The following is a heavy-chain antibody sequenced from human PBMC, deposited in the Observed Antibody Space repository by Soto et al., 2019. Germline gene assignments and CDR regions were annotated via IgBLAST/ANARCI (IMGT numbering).Heavy chain of an antibody. D-gene: IGHD3-22*01. CDR2: LSASGGST. Sequence: EVQLLESGGGLEQPGGSLRLSCVASGFTFSIYDMSWVRQAPGKGLEWVSTLSASGGSTYNADTVKGRFTISRDNSKNTLYMQMNSLRADDTAVYYGSKVPHRSAVNTSLWVQGTLVTVS. CDR3: SKVPHRSAVNTSL. V-gene: IGHV3-23*01. J-gene: IGHJ4*02. CDR1: GFTFSIYD.